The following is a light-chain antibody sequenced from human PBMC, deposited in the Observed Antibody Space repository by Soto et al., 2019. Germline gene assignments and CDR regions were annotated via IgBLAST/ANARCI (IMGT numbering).Light chain of an antibody. J-gene: IGKJ1*01. CDR2: GTS. CDR1: QSVSSSY. CDR3: QQYAASPWT. Sequence: EIVLTQSPGTLSLSPGERATLSCRASQSVSSSYLAWYQQKPGQAPRLLIYGTSSRATGIPDRLSGSGSGTDFTLTISRLEPEDFAVYYCQQYAASPWTFGQGTKAEIK. V-gene: IGKV3-20*01.